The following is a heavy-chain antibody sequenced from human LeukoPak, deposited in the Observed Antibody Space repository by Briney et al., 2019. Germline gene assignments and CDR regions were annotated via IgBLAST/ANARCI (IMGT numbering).Heavy chain of an antibody. D-gene: IGHD4-17*01. CDR2: IYYSGST. CDR1: GGSISSYY. Sequence: SETLSLTCTVSGGSISSYYWSWIRQPPGKGLEWIGYIYYSGSTNYNPSLKSRVTMSVDTSKRQISLKLSSVTAADTAVYYCARRQGVTTYWYFDLWGRGTLVTVSS. CDR3: ARRQGVTTYWYFDL. J-gene: IGHJ2*01. V-gene: IGHV4-59*08.